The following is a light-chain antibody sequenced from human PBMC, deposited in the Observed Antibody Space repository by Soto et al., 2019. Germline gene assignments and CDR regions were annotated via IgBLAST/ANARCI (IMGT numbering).Light chain of an antibody. Sequence: EIVLTQSPGTLSLSPGERATLSCRASQSVSSSYLAWYQQKPGQAPRPLIYGASSRAIGIPDRFSGSGSGTDFTLTISRLEPEDFAVYYCQQYDSPPWTFGQGTKVEIK. CDR1: QSVSSSY. CDR3: QQYDSPPWT. J-gene: IGKJ1*01. CDR2: GAS. V-gene: IGKV3-20*01.